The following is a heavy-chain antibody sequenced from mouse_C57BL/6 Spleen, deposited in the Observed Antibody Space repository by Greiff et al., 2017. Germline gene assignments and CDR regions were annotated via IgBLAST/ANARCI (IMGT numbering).Heavy chain of an antibody. CDR3: ARHGRSTTVLTGTLLDY. V-gene: IGHV5-6*02. CDR1: GFTFSSYG. Sequence: DVKLVESGGDLVKPGGSLKLSCAASGFTFSSYGMSWVRQTPDKRLEWVATISSGGSYTYYPDSVKGRFTISRDNAKNTLYLQMSSLKSEDTAMYYCARHGRSTTVLTGTLLDYWGQGTTLTVSS. D-gene: IGHD4-1*01. J-gene: IGHJ2*01. CDR2: ISSGGSYT.